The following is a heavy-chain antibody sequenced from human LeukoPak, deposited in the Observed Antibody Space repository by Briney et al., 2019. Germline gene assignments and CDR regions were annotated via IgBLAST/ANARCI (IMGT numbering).Heavy chain of an antibody. CDR3: ARVRTGTIRYFDY. CDR2: IYYSGST. V-gene: IGHV4-31*03. D-gene: IGHD1-7*01. J-gene: IGHJ4*02. Sequence: SETLSLTCTVSGGSISSGGYYWSWIRQHPGKGLEWIGYIYYSGSTYYNPSLKSRVTISVDTSKNQFSLKLSSVTAADTAVYYCARVRTGTIRYFDYWGQGTLVTVSS. CDR1: GGSISSGGYY.